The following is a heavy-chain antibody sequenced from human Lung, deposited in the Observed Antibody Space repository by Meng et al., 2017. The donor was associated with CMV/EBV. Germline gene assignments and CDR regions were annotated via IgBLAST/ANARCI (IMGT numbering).Heavy chain of an antibody. CDR2: ISYDGSNK. D-gene: IGHD1-26*01. CDR1: GFXFSSYA. J-gene: IGHJ6*02. V-gene: IGHV3-30*04. Sequence: GGSXRLXCAASGFXFSSYAMHWVRQAPGKGLEWVAVISYDGSNKYYADSVKGRFTISRDNSKNTPYLQMNSLRAEDTAVYYCARDRGGIVGATKGYYGMDVXGQGXTVTV. CDR3: ARDRGGIVGATKGYYGMDV.